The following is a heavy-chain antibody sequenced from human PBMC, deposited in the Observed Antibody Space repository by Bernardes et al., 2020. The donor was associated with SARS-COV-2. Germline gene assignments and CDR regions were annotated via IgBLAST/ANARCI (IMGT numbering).Heavy chain of an antibody. J-gene: IGHJ4*02. Sequence: SETLSLSCTVSGGTISSSSYYWGWIRQPPGKGLEWIGEINHSGSTNYNPSLKSRVTISVDTSKNQFSLRLSSMTAADTAVYYCASWYCSSPTCRRCFDSWSQGALVTVSS. CDR2: INHSGST. D-gene: IGHD2-2*01. CDR3: ASWYCSSPTCRRCFDS. CDR1: GGTISSSSYY. V-gene: IGHV4-39*01.